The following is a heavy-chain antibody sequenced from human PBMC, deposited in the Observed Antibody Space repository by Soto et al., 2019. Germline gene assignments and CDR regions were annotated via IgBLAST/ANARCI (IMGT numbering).Heavy chain of an antibody. J-gene: IGHJ5*02. Sequence: QVHLVQSGAEVKKPGSSVNVSCKASGGTFSNYAITWVRQAPGQGLEWVGRIIPIFGTTNVAQKFQGRVTRTADESKTTAYMELSGRRSDDTAVYYCAKDGGADGYFGNWLDPWGQGTLVTVSS. CDR2: IIPIFGTT. CDR3: AKDGGADGYFGNWLDP. D-gene: IGHD5-12*01. V-gene: IGHV1-69*15. CDR1: GGTFSNYA.